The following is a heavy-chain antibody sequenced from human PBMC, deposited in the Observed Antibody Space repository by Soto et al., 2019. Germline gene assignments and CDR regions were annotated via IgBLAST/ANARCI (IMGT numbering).Heavy chain of an antibody. CDR1: GGSISSGDYY. D-gene: IGHD4-17*01. V-gene: IGHV4-30-4*01. Sequence: SETLSLTCTVSGGSISSGDYYWSWIRQPPGKGLEWIGYIYYSGSTYYNPSLKSRVTISVDTSKNQFSLKLSSVTAADTAVYYCAGDRHGDYYFDYWGQGTLVTVSS. CDR3: AGDRHGDYYFDY. CDR2: IYYSGST. J-gene: IGHJ4*02.